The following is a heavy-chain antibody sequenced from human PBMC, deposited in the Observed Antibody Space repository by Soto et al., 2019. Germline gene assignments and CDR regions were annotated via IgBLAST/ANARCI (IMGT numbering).Heavy chain of an antibody. CDR1: GFSFSSYG. CDR2: RSYDGSNK. J-gene: IGHJ4*02. V-gene: IGHV3-30*03. CDR3: VSGQYYFDY. Sequence: QVQMVESGGGVVQPGRSLRLSCAASGFSFSSYGMQWVRQAPGKGLEGVAVRSYDGSNKYYADSVKDRFTISRDKSKQTRYLQMKSLRADDTAVYYCVSGQYYFDYCGQGTLVTVSS.